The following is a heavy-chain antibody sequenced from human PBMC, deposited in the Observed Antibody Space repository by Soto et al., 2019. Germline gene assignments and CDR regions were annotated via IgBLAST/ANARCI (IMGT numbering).Heavy chain of an antibody. J-gene: IGHJ6*04. V-gene: IGHV3-30-3*01. CDR2: ISYDGSNK. CDR3: GREGGHDDNYYYCMDV. Sequence: GGSLRLSCAASGFTFSSYAMHWVRQAPGKGLEWVAVISYDGSNKYYADSVKGRFTISRDNSKNTLYLQMNSLRAEDTAVYYCGREGGHDDNYYYCMDVWGKGTTVTVSS. CDR1: GFTFSSYA. D-gene: IGHD3-9*01.